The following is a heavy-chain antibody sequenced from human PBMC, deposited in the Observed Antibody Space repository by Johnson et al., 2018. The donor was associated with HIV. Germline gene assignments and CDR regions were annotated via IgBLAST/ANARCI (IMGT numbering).Heavy chain of an antibody. CDR2: ISGSGGSI. J-gene: IGHJ3*02. Sequence: VQLVESGGGVVQPGRSLRLSCAASGFTFSSYAMSWVRQAPGKGLAWVAAISGSGGSIGYADSVKGRFTISRDNAKNSLYLQMNSLRAEDTAGYYCARATVESAFDIWGQGTMVTVSS. CDR3: ARATVESAFDI. V-gene: IGHV3-23*04. D-gene: IGHD4-23*01. CDR1: GFTFSSYA.